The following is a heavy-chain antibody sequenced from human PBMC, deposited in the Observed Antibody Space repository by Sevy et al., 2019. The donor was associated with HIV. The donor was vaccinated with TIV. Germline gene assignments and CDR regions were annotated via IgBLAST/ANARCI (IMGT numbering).Heavy chain of an antibody. CDR1: GFIFKNYW. CDR3: ARSPNVHRG. Sequence: GGSVRLSCATSGFIFKNYWMHWVRQVPGKGLVWVSRINSDGSSATYADSVKGRFTISRDNAKNTLYLQMNSLRAEDTAMYYCARSPNVHRGWGQGTLVTVSS. J-gene: IGHJ4*02. V-gene: IGHV3-74*01. D-gene: IGHD3-10*01. CDR2: INSDGSSA.